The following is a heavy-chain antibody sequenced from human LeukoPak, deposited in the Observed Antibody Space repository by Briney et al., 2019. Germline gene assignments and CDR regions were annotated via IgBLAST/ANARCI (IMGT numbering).Heavy chain of an antibody. V-gene: IGHV4-30-4*08. Sequence: SETLSLTCTVSGGSISSGDYYWSWIRQPPGKCLERIGYIYYSGSTYYNPSLKSRVTISVDTSKNQFSLKLSSVTAADTAVYYCARGWSALDAFDIWGQGTMVTVSS. J-gene: IGHJ3*02. CDR2: IYYSGST. CDR1: GGSISSGDYY. D-gene: IGHD2-8*01. CDR3: ARGWSALDAFDI.